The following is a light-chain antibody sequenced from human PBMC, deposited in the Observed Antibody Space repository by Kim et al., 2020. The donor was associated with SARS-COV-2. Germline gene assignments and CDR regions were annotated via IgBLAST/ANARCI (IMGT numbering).Light chain of an antibody. Sequence: EVVLTQSPATLSLSPGERATLSCRASQSISRYVAWYQQKPGQAPRLLIYDASNRATGIPARFSGSGSGTDFTLTISSLQSEDFAVYYCQQRNNWPHLTFGGGTKLEI. CDR1: QSISRY. V-gene: IGKV3-11*01. J-gene: IGKJ4*01. CDR3: QQRNNWPHLT. CDR2: DAS.